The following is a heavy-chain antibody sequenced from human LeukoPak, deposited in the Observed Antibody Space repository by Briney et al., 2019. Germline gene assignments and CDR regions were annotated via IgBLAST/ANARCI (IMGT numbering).Heavy chain of an antibody. D-gene: IGHD5-12*01. J-gene: IGHJ4*02. CDR3: ARAERGYPLGDY. CDR1: GGSISSYY. CDR2: IYYSGST. V-gene: IGHV4-59*12. Sequence: SETLSLTCTFSGGSISSYYGSWFRQPPGKGLEWIGYIYYSGSTNYNPSLKSRVTIPVDTSKNQFPLKLSSVAAAETAVYYCARAERGYPLGDYWGQGTLVTVSS.